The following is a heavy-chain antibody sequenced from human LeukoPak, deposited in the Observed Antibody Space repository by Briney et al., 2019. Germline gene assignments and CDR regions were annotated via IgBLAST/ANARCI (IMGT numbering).Heavy chain of an antibody. V-gene: IGHV1-2*02. J-gene: IGHJ5*02. CDR1: GYTFTCYD. Sequence: ASVKVSCKASGYTFTCYDIHWVLQAPRQGLEWMGWINPNSGGTNYAQKFQGRVTMTRDTSINTVYMELSRLRSDDTAVYYCARDHEGNNNCFDPWGQGTLVTVSS. CDR3: ARDHEGNNNCFDP. CDR2: INPNSGGT.